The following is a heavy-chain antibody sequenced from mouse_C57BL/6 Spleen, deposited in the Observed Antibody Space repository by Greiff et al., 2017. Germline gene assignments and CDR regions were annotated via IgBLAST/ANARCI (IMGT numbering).Heavy chain of an antibody. CDR3: AVIYYGNSDY. V-gene: IGHV1-54*01. J-gene: IGHJ2*01. D-gene: IGHD2-1*01. CDR1: GYAFTSYL. CDR2: INPGSGGT. Sequence: QVQLQQSGAELVRPGTSVKVSCKASGYAFTSYLIEWVKQRPGQGLEWIGVINPGSGGTNYNEKFKGKATLTADKSSSTAYMQLSSLTSEDSAVYFCAVIYYGNSDYWGQGTTLTVSS.